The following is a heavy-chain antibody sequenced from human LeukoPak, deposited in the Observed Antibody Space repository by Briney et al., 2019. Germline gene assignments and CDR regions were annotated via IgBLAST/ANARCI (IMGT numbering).Heavy chain of an antibody. D-gene: IGHD2-15*01. CDR2: FDPEDGET. CDR1: GYTLTELS. J-gene: IGHJ4*02. V-gene: IGHV1-24*01. Sequence: ASVKVSCKVSGYTLTELSMHWVRQAPGEGLEWMGGFDPEDGETIYAQKFQGRVTMTEDTSTDTAYMELSSLRSEDTAVYYCATSGSWYLPHYFDYWGQGTLVTVSS. CDR3: ATSGSWYLPHYFDY.